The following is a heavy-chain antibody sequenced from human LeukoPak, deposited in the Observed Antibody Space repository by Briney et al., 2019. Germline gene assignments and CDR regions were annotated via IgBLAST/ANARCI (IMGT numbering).Heavy chain of an antibody. CDR3: ARDLAAAGTSDY. CDR1: GYTFTTHT. D-gene: IGHD6-13*01. CDR2: INAGNGNT. V-gene: IGHV1-3*01. Sequence: GASVKVSCKASGYTFTTHTIHWVRQVPGQRLEWMGWINAGNGNTKYSQEFQDRVTITRDTSASTAYMELSSLRSDDTAVYYCARDLAAAGTSDYWGQGTLVTVSS. J-gene: IGHJ4*02.